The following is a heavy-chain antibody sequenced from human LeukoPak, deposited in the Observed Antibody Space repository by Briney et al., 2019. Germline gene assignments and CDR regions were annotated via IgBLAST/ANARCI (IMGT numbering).Heavy chain of an antibody. D-gene: IGHD2-2*01. J-gene: IGHJ5*02. CDR3: ARVSDTPAYQLLEEGWFDP. V-gene: IGHV4-4*02. CDR2: IYHGGST. CDR1: GDSXSNSHW. Sequence: SGTLSLTCAVSGDSXSNSHWWSWVRXPPRKGLEWIGEIYHGGSTNFTPSLKSRVTISVDRSNTQLSLKLSSVPAADTAVYYCARVSDTPAYQLLEEGWFDPWGQGTLVTVSS.